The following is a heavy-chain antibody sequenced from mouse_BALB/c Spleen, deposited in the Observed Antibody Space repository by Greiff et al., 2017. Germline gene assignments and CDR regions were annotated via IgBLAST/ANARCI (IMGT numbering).Heavy chain of an antibody. V-gene: IGHV1-87*01. J-gene: IGHJ3*01. CDR3: ARRGDYDGGTWFAY. D-gene: IGHD2-4*01. CDR1: GYTFTSYW. Sequence: QVQLQQSGAELARPGASVKLSCKASGYTFTSYWMQWVKQRPGQGLEWIGAIYPGDGDTRYTQKFKGKATLTADKSSSTAYMQLSSLASEDSAVYYCARRGDYDGGTWFAYWGQGTLVTVSA. CDR2: IYPGDGDT.